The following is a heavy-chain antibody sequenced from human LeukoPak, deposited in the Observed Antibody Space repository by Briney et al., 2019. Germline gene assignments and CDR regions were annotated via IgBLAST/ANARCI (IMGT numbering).Heavy chain of an antibody. Sequence: RASVKVSCKASGYTFTSYGISWVRQAPGQGLEWMGWISAYNGNTNYAQKLQGRVTMTTDTSTSTAYMELRSLRSDDTAVYYCARAQRRYYYDSSGFPPGYWGQGTLVTVSS. CDR1: GYTFTSYG. CDR3: ARAQRRYYYDSSGFPPGY. J-gene: IGHJ4*02. D-gene: IGHD3-22*01. V-gene: IGHV1-18*01. CDR2: ISAYNGNT.